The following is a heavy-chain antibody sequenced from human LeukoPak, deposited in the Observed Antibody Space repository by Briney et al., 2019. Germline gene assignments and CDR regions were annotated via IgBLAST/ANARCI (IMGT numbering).Heavy chain of an antibody. CDR1: GYTFTDYY. J-gene: IGHJ3*02. D-gene: IGHD3-3*01. V-gene: IGHV1-2*02. CDR2: INPNSGGT. CDR3: ARPCPTICGMNDAFDI. Sequence: ASVKVSCKASGYTFTDYYLHWVRQAPGQGLEWMGWINPNSGGTNYAQNFQGRVTMTRDTSISTPHMELSRLRSDDTAVYYCARPCPTICGMNDAFDIWGQGTRVTVSS.